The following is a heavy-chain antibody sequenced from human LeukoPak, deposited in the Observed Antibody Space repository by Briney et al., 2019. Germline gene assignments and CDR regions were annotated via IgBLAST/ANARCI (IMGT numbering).Heavy chain of an antibody. CDR2: IDPSDSYT. Sequence: SGESLKISCKGSGYSFTSYWISWVRQMPGKGLEWMGRIDPSDSYTNYSPSFQGHVTISADKSISTAYLQWSSLKASDTAMYYCARPSVVPAARANWFDPWGQGTLVTVSS. CDR1: GYSFTSYW. CDR3: ARPSVVPAARANWFDP. V-gene: IGHV5-10-1*01. D-gene: IGHD2-2*01. J-gene: IGHJ5*02.